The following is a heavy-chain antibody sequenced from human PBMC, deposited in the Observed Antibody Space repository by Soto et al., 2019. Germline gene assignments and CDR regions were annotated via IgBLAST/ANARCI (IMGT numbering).Heavy chain of an antibody. CDR2: IWYDGSNK. D-gene: IGHD4-17*01. V-gene: IGHV3-33*01. CDR3: ARGLHGDYGRPYYYYYYGMDV. Sequence: GGSLRLSSAASGLTFSSYGMHWVRQAPGKGLEWVAVIWYDGSNKYYADSVKGRFTISRDNSMNTLYLQMNSLRAEDTAVYYCARGLHGDYGRPYYYYYYGMDVWGQGTTVTFSS. CDR1: GLTFSSYG. J-gene: IGHJ6*01.